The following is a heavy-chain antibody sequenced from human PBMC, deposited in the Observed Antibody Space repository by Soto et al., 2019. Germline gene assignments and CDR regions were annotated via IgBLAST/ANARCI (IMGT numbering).Heavy chain of an antibody. D-gene: IGHD6-19*01. CDR2: IYPGDSDT. J-gene: IGHJ4*02. CDR3: ARLGQGCFETGSGDPPR. CDR1: GYIFTNYW. Sequence: EVQLVQSAAEVQKPGESLKISCKASGYIFTNYWIGWVRQVPGEGLEWMGNIYPGDSDTRYSPPFQGQVTISADKSISTAYLQWSSLKASDSALYSGARLGQGCFETGSGDPPRWGQGTLVTVSS. V-gene: IGHV5-51*03.